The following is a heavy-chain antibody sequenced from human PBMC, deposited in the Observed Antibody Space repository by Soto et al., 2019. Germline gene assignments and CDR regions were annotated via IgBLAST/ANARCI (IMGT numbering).Heavy chain of an antibody. V-gene: IGHV3-7*03. CDR2: IKQDGSEK. D-gene: IGHD1-26*01. CDR1: GFTFSSYW. J-gene: IGHJ5*02. CDR3: ARDRGGSYNVWFDP. Sequence: GGSLRLSCAASGFTFSSYWMSWVRQAPGKGPEWVANIKQDGSEKYYVDSVKGRFTISRDNAKNSLYLQMNGLRAEDTAVYYCARDRGGSYNVWFDPWGQGTLVTVSS.